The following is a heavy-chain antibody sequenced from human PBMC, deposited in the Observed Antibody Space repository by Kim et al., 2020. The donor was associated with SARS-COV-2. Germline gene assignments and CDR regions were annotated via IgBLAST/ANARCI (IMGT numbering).Heavy chain of an antibody. D-gene: IGHD3-3*02. CDR2: IYYSGST. V-gene: IGHV4-30-4*01. CDR3: ARILLHFWSGPRYYGMDV. J-gene: IGHJ6*02. CDR1: GGSISSGDYY. Sequence: SETLSLTCTVSGGSISSGDYYWSWIRQPPGKGLEWIGYIYYSGSTYYNPSLKSRVTISVDTSKNQFSLKLSSVTAADTAVYYCARILLHFWSGPRYYGMDVWGQGTTVTVSS.